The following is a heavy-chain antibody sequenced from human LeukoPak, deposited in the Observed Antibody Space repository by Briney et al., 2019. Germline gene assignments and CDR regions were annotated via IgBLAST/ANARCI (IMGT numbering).Heavy chain of an antibody. CDR1: GSSFTNAW. CDR2: IKSNADDGTA. V-gene: IGHV3-15*01. Sequence: PGGSLRLSCAASGSSFTNAWMCWVRQAPGKGLEWVGRIKSNADDGTADSAAPVKGRFTISRDDSKNTLYLQMNSLKIEDTAVYYLSPFTWGFSSRWGRGTLVTVSS. J-gene: IGHJ4*02. CDR3: SPFTWGFSSR. D-gene: IGHD3-16*01.